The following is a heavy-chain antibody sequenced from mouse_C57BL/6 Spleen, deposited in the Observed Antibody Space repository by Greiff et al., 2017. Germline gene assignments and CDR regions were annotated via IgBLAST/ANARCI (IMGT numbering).Heavy chain of an antibody. CDR3: TRDSGYYGSSYGWYFDV. Sequence: VQLKESGEGLVKPGGSLKLSCVASGFTFSSYAMSWVRQTPEKRLEWVAYISSGGDSIYYADPVKGRFTISRGNARNTLYLQMSSLKSVDTAMYYWTRDSGYYGSSYGWYFDVWGTGTTVTVSS. J-gene: IGHJ1*03. CDR2: ISSGGDSI. V-gene: IGHV5-9-1*02. CDR1: GFTFSSYA. D-gene: IGHD1-1*01.